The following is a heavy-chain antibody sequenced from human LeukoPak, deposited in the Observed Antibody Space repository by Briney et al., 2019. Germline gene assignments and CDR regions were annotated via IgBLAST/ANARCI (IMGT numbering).Heavy chain of an antibody. CDR3: AREWAFDCGGNSEPY. CDR2: ISSSSSYI. CDR1: GFTFSSYS. Sequence: GGSLRLSCAASGFTFSSYSMNWVRQAPGKGLEWVSSISSSSSYIYYADSVKGRFTISRDNAKNSLYLQMNSLRAEDTAVYYCAREWAFDCGGNSEPYWGQGTLVTVSS. D-gene: IGHD4-23*01. V-gene: IGHV3-21*01. J-gene: IGHJ4*02.